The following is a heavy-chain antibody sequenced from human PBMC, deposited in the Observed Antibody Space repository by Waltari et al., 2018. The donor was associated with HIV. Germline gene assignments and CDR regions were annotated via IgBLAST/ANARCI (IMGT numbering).Heavy chain of an antibody. J-gene: IGHJ5*02. CDR3: ARDSATDDRDNWFDP. CDR2: IYHSGST. Sequence: QVQLQESGPGLVKPSGTLSLTCAVSGGPISSSNWWRWVRPPPGKGLEWIGEIYHSGSTNYNPSLKSRVTISVDKSKNQFSLKLSSVTAADTAVYYCARDSATDDRDNWFDPWGQGTLVTVSS. V-gene: IGHV4-4*02. CDR1: GGPISSSNW. D-gene: IGHD2-15*01.